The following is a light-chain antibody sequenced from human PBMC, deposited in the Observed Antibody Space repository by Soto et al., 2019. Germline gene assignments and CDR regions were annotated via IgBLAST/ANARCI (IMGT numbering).Light chain of an antibody. CDR1: SKDVGGYNF. CDR2: EVS. J-gene: IGLJ3*02. CDR3: TSYGGRANWL. V-gene: IGLV2-8*01. Sequence: QSALTQPPSASGSPGQSVTIPCAGTSKDVGGYNFVSWYQQHPGKAPKLIIYEVSKRPSGVPDRFSGSKSGNTASLTVSGLQVEDEADYYCTSYGGRANWLFGGGTKVTVL.